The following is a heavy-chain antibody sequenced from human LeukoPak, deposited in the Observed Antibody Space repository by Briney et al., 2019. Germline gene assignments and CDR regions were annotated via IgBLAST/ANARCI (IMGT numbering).Heavy chain of an antibody. CDR2: IRKKVNSYTT. Sequence: GGSLRLSCAASGFTFSDHYIDWVPKVPGKGLDWVGRIRKKVNSYTTEYAASVKGRFTISRDDSKNSLYLQINSLKTEDTAVYYCARQLCTNGVCYRHFDYWGQGTLVTVSS. CDR1: GFTFSDHY. V-gene: IGHV3-72*01. D-gene: IGHD2-8*01. CDR3: ARQLCTNGVCYRHFDY. J-gene: IGHJ4*02.